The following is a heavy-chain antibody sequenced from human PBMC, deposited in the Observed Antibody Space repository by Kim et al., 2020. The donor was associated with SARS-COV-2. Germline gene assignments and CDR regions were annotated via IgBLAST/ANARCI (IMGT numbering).Heavy chain of an antibody. Sequence: SETLSLTCTVSGGSISSSSYYWGWIRQPPGKGLEWIGSIYYSGSTYYNPSLKSRVTISVDTSKNQFSLKLSSVTAADTAVYYCARHLVRDSSGNQLDAFDIWGQGTMVTVSS. CDR2: IYYSGST. D-gene: IGHD3-22*01. J-gene: IGHJ3*02. CDR1: GGSISSSSYY. V-gene: IGHV4-39*01. CDR3: ARHLVRDSSGNQLDAFDI.